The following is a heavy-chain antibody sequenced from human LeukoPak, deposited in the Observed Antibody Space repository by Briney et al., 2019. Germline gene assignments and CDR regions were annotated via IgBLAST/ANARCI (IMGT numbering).Heavy chain of an antibody. D-gene: IGHD3-3*02. J-gene: IGHJ4*02. CDR1: GFTFVDYG. V-gene: IGHV3-20*04. CDR3: ARDRLGPSFSVSHFDL. CDR2: INYNGAIT. Sequence: GGSLRLSCATSGFTFVDYGLSWVRRAPGKGLEWLCAINYNGAITDYADSAKGRFTISGDNAKNSLYLRMDSLRAEDTALYYCARDRLGPSFSVSHFDLWGQGTLVTVSS.